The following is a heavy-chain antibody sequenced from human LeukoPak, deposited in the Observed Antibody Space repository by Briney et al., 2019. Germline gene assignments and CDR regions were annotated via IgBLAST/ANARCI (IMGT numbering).Heavy chain of an antibody. CDR1: GGSIDITNY. V-gene: IGHV4-4*02. CDR3: AREGGPYRPLDY. Sequence: SGTLSLTCGVSGGSIDITNYWSWVRQPPGKGLEWIGEVNLQGSTNYNPSLMGRVAISVDTTENHISLQLTSVTAADTAVYYCAREGGPYRPLDYSGQGTLVTVSS. CDR2: VNLQGST. J-gene: IGHJ4*02.